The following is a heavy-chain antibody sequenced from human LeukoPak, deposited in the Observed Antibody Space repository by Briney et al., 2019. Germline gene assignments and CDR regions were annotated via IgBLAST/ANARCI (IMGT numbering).Heavy chain of an antibody. Sequence: SETLSLTCAVYGGSFSGYYWSWIRQPPGKGLEWIGEINHSGSTNYNPSLKSRVTISVDTSKNQFSLKLSSVTAADTSVYYCAKDHDYYGSGSYYANWFDPWRQGTLVTVSS. CDR2: INHSGST. D-gene: IGHD3-10*01. CDR1: GGSFSGYY. CDR3: AKDHDYYGSGSYYANWFDP. V-gene: IGHV4-34*01. J-gene: IGHJ5*02.